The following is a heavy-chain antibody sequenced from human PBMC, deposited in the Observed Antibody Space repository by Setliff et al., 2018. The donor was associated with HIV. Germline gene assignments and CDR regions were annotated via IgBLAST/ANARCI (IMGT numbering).Heavy chain of an antibody. CDR2: IKSKTDGETE. D-gene: IGHD3-10*01. CDR1: GFTFTNAW. V-gene: IGHV3-15*01. CDR3: TTAVAQNWYGSGNENY. J-gene: IGHJ4*02. Sequence: AGGSLRLSCAASGFTFTNAWMSWVRQAPGKGLEWVGRIKSKTDGETEDYAAPVKGRLTISRDDSRSTLYLQMNSLITEDTALYYCTTAVAQNWYGSGNENYWGQGTLVTVSS.